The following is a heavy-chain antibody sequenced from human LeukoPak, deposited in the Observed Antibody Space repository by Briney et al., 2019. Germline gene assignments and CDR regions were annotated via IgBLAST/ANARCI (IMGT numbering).Heavy chain of an antibody. Sequence: ASVTVSCKASGYTFTGYYMHWVRQAPGQGLEGMGWINPNSGGTNYAQKFQGRVTMTRDTSISTAYMELSRLRSDDAAVYYCARGEGVSGSWDAFDIWGQGTMVTVSS. D-gene: IGHD1-26*01. CDR3: ARGEGVSGSWDAFDI. V-gene: IGHV1-2*02. J-gene: IGHJ3*02. CDR1: GYTFTGYY. CDR2: INPNSGGT.